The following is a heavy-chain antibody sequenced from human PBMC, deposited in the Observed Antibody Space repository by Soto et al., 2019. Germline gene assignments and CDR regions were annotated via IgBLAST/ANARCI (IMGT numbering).Heavy chain of an antibody. V-gene: IGHV1-18*04. CDR3: ARVLVVVAATSPYWYFDL. CDR1: GYSFTGYS. J-gene: IGHJ2*01. D-gene: IGHD2-15*01. CDR2: INPKNGAT. Sequence: ASVKVSCKASGYSFTGYSMQWVRQAPGQGLEWMGWINPKNGATNYAQKLQGRVTMTTDTSTSTAYMELRSLRSDDTAVYYCARVLVVVAATSPYWYFDLWGRGTLVTVSS.